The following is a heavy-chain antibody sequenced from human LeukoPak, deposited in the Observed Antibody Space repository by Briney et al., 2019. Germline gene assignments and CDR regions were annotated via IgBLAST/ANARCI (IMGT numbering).Heavy chain of an antibody. CDR3: ARVEVEYPNNWFDP. V-gene: IGHV1-18*01. CDR1: GYTFTSYG. CDR2: ISAYNGNT. Sequence: ASVTVSCRASGYTFTSYGISWVRQAPGQGLEWMGWISAYNGNTNYAQKLQGRVTMTTDTSTSTAYMELRSLRSDDTAVYYCARVEVEYPNNWFDPWGQGTLVTVSS. J-gene: IGHJ5*02. D-gene: IGHD2-2*01.